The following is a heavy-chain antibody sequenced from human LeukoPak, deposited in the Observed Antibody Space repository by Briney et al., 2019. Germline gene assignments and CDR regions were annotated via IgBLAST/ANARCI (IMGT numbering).Heavy chain of an antibody. CDR3: ARYCSSTSCPTVYYDFWSGYYGRGYYYYGMDV. Sequence: GESLKISCKGSGYSFTSYCIGWVRQMPGKGLEWMGIIYPGDSDTRYSPSFQGQVTISADKSISTAYLQWSSLKASDTAMYYCARYCSSTSCPTVYYDFWSGYYGRGYYYYGMDVWGQGTTVTVSS. D-gene: IGHD3-3*01. CDR2: IYPGDSDT. J-gene: IGHJ6*02. CDR1: GYSFTSYC. V-gene: IGHV5-51*01.